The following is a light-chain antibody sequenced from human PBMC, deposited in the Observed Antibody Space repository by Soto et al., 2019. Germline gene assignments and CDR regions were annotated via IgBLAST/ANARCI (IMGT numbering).Light chain of an antibody. J-gene: IGLJ1*01. V-gene: IGLV1-40*01. CDR3: SSYTGSTSLVDV. Sequence: QSVLTQPPSVSGAPGQRVTISCTGSSSNIGAGYDVHWYQQLPGTAPKLLIYGNSNRPSGVPDRFSGSKSGTSASLAISGLQAEDEADYYCSSYTGSTSLVDVFGTGTKVTVL. CDR2: GNS. CDR1: SSNIGAGYD.